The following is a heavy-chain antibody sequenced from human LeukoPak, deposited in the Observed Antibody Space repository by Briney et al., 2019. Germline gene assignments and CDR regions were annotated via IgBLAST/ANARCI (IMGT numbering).Heavy chain of an antibody. Sequence: GSLRLSCTASGFTSGDYALSWIRQPPGKGLEWIGSIYYSGSTYYNPSLKSRVTISVDTSKNQFSLKLSSVTAAGTAVYYCAGGTRYCSSTSCGSSMDVWGKGTTVTVSS. D-gene: IGHD2-2*01. CDR1: GFTSGDYA. V-gene: IGHV4-39*01. J-gene: IGHJ6*03. CDR2: IYYSGST. CDR3: AGGTRYCSSTSCGSSMDV.